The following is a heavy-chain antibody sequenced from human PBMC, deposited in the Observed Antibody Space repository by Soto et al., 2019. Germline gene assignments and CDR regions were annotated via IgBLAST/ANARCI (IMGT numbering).Heavy chain of an antibody. D-gene: IGHD3-22*01. V-gene: IGHV3-30*18. CDR1: GFTFNNYG. CDR2: ISYDGDYK. Sequence: QVQLVQSGGGVVQPGRSLRLSCAAYGFTFNNYGMNWVRQAPGKGLEWVSIISYDGDYKYYADSVKGRFTVSRDTSKNTVFLQMNSLRPEDTAVYYCAKSVKYSSGYSASWGQGTQVTVSS. J-gene: IGHJ5*02. CDR3: AKSVKYSSGYSAS.